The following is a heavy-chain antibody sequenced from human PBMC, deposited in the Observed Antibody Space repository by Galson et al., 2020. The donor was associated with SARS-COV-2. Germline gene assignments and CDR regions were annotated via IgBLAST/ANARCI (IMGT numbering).Heavy chain of an antibody. J-gene: IGHJ4*02. CDR1: GYSISSGYF. D-gene: IGHD2-15*01. CDR2: IYHSGST. Sequence: SETLSLTCTVSGYSISSGYFWGWIRQPPGKGLEWMGSIYHSGSTYYNPSLKSRVTISVDTSKNQFSLKLSSVTDADTAVYYCATYSVVVVAPTPLRADYWGQGTLVTVSS. V-gene: IGHV4-38-2*02. CDR3: ATYSVVVVAPTPLRADY.